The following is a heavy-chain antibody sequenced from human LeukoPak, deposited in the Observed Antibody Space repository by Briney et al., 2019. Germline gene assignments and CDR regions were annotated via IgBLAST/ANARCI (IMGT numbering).Heavy chain of an antibody. CDR1: GYTFTSYY. CDR2: FNPNSGCT. J-gene: IGHJ5*02. V-gene: IGHV1-2*02. D-gene: IGHD1-14*01. CDR3: ARDPDAYH. Sequence: ASVKVSCKASGYTFTSYYMHWVRQAPGQELGWMGWFNPNSGCTNYAQKFQGRVTMTRDTSISTAYMELSRLRSDDTAVYYCARDPDAYHWGQGTLVTVSS.